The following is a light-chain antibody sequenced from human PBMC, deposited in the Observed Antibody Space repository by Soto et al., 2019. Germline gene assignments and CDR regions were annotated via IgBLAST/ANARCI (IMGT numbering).Light chain of an antibody. J-gene: IGKJ2*01. CDR3: QQYASVPYT. CDR2: GTS. V-gene: IGKV3-20*01. Sequence: IVLTQSPGTLSLSPGESATLSCRASQTVSSSYVAWYQQKHGRPPRLLIYGTSSRAAGVPDRFSGSGSGTDLTLTISRLQPEDLGVYYCQQYASVPYTFGQGTNLEI. CDR1: QTVSSSY.